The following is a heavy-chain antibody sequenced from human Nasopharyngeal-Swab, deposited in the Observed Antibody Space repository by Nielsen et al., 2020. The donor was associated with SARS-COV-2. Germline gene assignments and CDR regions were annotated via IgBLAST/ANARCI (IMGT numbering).Heavy chain of an antibody. Sequence: GESLKISCAASGFTFSSNAIHWVRQAPGKGLEWVSSISSSSSYIYYADSVKGRFTISRDNAKNSLYLQMNSLRAEDTAVYYCARDHLMTVTIPYYYYGMDVWGQGTTVTVSS. CDR3: ARDHLMTVTIPYYYYGMDV. CDR1: GFTFSSNA. J-gene: IGHJ6*02. V-gene: IGHV3-21*01. D-gene: IGHD4-11*01. CDR2: ISSSSSYI.